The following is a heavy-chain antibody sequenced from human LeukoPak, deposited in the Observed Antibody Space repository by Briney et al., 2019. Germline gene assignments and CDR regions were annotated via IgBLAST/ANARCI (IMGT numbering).Heavy chain of an antibody. Sequence: GASVKVSCKASGYTFTSYYMHWVRQAPGQGLEWMGIINPSGGSTSYAQKFQGRVTMTRDMSTSTVYMELSSLRSEDTAVYYCARERGGYIFDYWGQGTLVTVSS. J-gene: IGHJ4*02. D-gene: IGHD5-24*01. CDR1: GYTFTSYY. CDR2: INPSGGST. CDR3: ARERGGYIFDY. V-gene: IGHV1-46*01.